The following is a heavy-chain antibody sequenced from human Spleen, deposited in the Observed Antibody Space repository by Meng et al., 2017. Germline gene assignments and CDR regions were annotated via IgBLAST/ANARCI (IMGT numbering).Heavy chain of an antibody. CDR1: GFSFDDYG. CDR3: ARVATTYYYFDL. CDR2: INWNGGST. V-gene: IGHV3-20*01. J-gene: IGHJ2*01. Sequence: VPLVRFGAEVKKPGESLSLSCAASGFSFDDYGMAWVRQAPGKGLEWVSGINWNGGSTGYVDSVKGRFTISRDNAENSLSLQMNGLRAEDTALYHCARVATTYYYFDLWGRGTLVTVSS. D-gene: IGHD2/OR15-2a*01.